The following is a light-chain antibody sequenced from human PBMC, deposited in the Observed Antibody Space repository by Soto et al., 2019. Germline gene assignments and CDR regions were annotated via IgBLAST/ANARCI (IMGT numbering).Light chain of an antibody. V-gene: IGKV3-15*01. CDR2: GAS. CDR3: QQYNNWPRT. J-gene: IGKJ1*01. CDR1: QSVSSN. Sequence: EIVMTHSPATLSLSPGERATLSCRASQSVSSNLAWYQQKPGQAPRLLIYGASTRATGIPARFSGSGSGTELTLTISSLRSEDFAVYYCQQYNNWPRTFGRGTKVEIK.